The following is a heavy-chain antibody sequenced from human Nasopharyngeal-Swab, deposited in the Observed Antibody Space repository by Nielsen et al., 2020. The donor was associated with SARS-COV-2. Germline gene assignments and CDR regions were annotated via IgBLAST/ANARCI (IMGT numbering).Heavy chain of an antibody. J-gene: IGHJ6*02. CDR2: ISSSGSTI. CDR1: GFTFSSYE. D-gene: IGHD3-22*01. CDR3: ARSKISPSSYYDSSGYYGSYGMDV. V-gene: IGHV3-48*03. Sequence: GGSLRLSCAASGFTFSSYEMNWVRQAPGEGLEWVSYISSSGSTIYYADSVKGRFTLSRDNAKKSLYLQMNSLRAEDSAVYYCARSKISPSSYYDSSGYYGSYGMDVWGQGTTVTVSS.